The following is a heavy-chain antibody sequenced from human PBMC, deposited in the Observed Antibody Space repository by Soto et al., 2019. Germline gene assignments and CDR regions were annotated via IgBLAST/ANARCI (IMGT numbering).Heavy chain of an antibody. CDR3: ARGTRVDSL. V-gene: IGHV1-8*01. Sequence: QWQLVQAGAEVKKPGPSVKLSCKSSGYTFPSYDLNWVRQATGQGLEWMGWMNPNSGNTGYAQKFQGRVTMTRNTSINTAYMELSSLGSEDTAVYYCARGTRVDSLWGQGTMVTVSS. D-gene: IGHD3-22*01. CDR1: GYTFPSYD. CDR2: MNPNSGNT. J-gene: IGHJ3*01.